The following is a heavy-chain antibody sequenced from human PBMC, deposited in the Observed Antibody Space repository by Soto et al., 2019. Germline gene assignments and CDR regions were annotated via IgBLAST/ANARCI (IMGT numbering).Heavy chain of an antibody. CDR2: ISYDGSNK. Sequence: GGSLRLSCAASGFTFSSYGMHWVRQAPGKGLEWVAVISYDGSNKYYADSVKGRFTISRDNSKNTLYLQMNSLRAEDTAVYYCARDSYRGQQLAYFFDYWGQGTLVTVSS. V-gene: IGHV3-30*19. D-gene: IGHD6-13*01. CDR3: ARDSYRGQQLAYFFDY. CDR1: GFTFSSYG. J-gene: IGHJ4*02.